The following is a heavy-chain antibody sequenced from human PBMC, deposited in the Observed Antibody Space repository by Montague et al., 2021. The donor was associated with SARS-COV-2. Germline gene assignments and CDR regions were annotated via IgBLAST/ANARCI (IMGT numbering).Heavy chain of an antibody. Sequence: SETLSLTCAVNSGSLRNYYWSWIRQPPGKGLEWIGEIRLPGGTNYDPSLKGRATISLDTSNNHVSLNLNSVTTADTAVYFCARAGSQRFFEFWGRGTLVTVSS. CDR3: ARAGSQRFFEF. J-gene: IGHJ2*01. CDR1: SGSLRNYY. CDR2: IRLPGGT. D-gene: IGHD1-1*01. V-gene: IGHV4-34*01.